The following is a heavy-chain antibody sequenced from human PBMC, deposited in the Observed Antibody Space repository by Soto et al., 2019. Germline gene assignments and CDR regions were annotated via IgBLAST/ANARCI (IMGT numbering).Heavy chain of an antibody. CDR2: IIPIFGTA. Sequence: SVKVSCKASGGTFSSYAISWVRQAPGQGLEWMGGIIPIFGTANYAQKFQGRVTITADESTSTAYMELSSLRSEDTAVYYCASVRPFEYYYYGMDVWGQGTTVTVSS. D-gene: IGHD3-9*01. V-gene: IGHV1-69*13. CDR1: GGTFSSYA. CDR3: ASVRPFEYYYYGMDV. J-gene: IGHJ6*02.